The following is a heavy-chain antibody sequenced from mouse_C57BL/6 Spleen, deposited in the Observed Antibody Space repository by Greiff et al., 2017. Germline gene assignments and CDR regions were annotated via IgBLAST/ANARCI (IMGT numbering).Heavy chain of an antibody. Sequence: EVKLMESGPELVKPGDSVKISCKASGYSFTGYFMNWVMQSHGKSLEWIGRINPYNGDTFYNQKFKGKATLTVDKSSSTAHMELRSLTSEDSAVYYCASGTTVVATDYWGQGTTLTVSS. J-gene: IGHJ2*01. CDR2: INPYNGDT. V-gene: IGHV1-20*01. CDR1: GYSFTGYF. D-gene: IGHD1-1*01. CDR3: ASGTTVVATDY.